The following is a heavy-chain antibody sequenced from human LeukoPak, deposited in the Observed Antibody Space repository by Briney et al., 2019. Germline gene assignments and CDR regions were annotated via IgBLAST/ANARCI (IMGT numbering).Heavy chain of an antibody. CDR1: GFTFSSYA. Sequence: PGGSLRLSCAASGFTFSSYAMSWVRQAPGKGLEWVSAISGSGGSTYYADSVKGRFTISRDNSKNTLYLQMNSLRAEDTAVYYCAKDKRWFGELLYAFDIWGQGTMVTVSS. J-gene: IGHJ3*02. D-gene: IGHD3-10*01. CDR3: AKDKRWFGELLYAFDI. V-gene: IGHV3-23*01. CDR2: ISGSGGST.